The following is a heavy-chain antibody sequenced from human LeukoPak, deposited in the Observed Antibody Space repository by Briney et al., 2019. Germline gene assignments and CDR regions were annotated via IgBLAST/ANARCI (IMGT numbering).Heavy chain of an antibody. J-gene: IGHJ4*02. Sequence: GGSLRLSCAASGFTVSSNYMSWVRQAPGKGLEWVSVIYSGGSTYYADSVKGRFTISRDNSKNTLYLQMNSLRAEDTAVYYCARDLHYYDSPYFDYWGQGTLVTVSS. CDR2: IYSGGST. D-gene: IGHD3-22*01. CDR3: ARDLHYYDSPYFDY. CDR1: GFTVSSNY. V-gene: IGHV3-66*01.